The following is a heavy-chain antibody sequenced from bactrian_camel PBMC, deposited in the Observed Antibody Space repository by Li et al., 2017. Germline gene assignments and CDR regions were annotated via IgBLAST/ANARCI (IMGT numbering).Heavy chain of an antibody. J-gene: IGHJ4*01. V-gene: IGHV3S53*01. CDR2: IDAGDRT. CDR1: GNTRNSHC. D-gene: IGHD3*01. Sequence: LVESGGGSVQAGGSLKLSCAFSGNTRNSHCMAWFRQAPGKEREGVAFIDAGDRTIHAESVKGRFTISKDNAKNILYLQMNSLKPEDTAIYFCAARWPSTANCDSDLHEYNYWGQGTQVTVS. CDR3: AARWPSTANCDSDLHEYNY.